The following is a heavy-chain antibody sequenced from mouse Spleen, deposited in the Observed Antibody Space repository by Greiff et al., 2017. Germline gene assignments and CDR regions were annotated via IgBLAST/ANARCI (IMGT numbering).Heavy chain of an antibody. D-gene: IGHD1-1*01. V-gene: IGHV1-74*01. CDR1: GYTFTSYW. CDR2: IHPSDRDT. Sequence: QVQLQQPGAELVKPGASVKVSCKASGYTFTSYWMHWVKQRPGQGLEWIGRIHPSDRDTNYNQKFKGKATLTVDKSSSTAYMQLSSMTSEDSAVYYCALGGIYYYDGSECSWYFDVCGAVTTVTVSS. J-gene: IGHJ1*01. CDR3: ALGGIYYYDGSECSWYFDV.